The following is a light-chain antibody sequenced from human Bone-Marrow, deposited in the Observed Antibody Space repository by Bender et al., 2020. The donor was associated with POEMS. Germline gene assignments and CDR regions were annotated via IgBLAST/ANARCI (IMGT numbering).Light chain of an antibody. Sequence: QSALTQPPSASGSPGQSVTISCTGSSNDVGAHNYVSWYQQYPGKTPTLLIYEGSKRPSGVSNRFSASQSGNRASLTISGLQAEDEADYHCCSYGGRKTSVVFGGGTKVTVL. CDR2: EGS. CDR3: CSYGGRKTSVV. CDR1: SNDVGAHNY. J-gene: IGLJ2*01. V-gene: IGLV2-23*01.